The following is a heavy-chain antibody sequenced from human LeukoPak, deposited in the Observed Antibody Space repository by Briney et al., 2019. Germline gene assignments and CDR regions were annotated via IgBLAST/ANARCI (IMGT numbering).Heavy chain of an antibody. CDR2: ISGSGGST. J-gene: IGHJ4*02. D-gene: IGHD2-2*01. Sequence: GGSLRLSCAASGFTFSSYAMSWVRQAPGKGLEWVSAISGSGGSTYYADSVKGRFTISRDNSKNTLYLQMSSLRAEDTAVYYCAKDLLGYCSSSIDCWGQGTLVTVSS. CDR1: GFTFSSYA. CDR3: AKDLLGYCSSSIDC. V-gene: IGHV3-23*01.